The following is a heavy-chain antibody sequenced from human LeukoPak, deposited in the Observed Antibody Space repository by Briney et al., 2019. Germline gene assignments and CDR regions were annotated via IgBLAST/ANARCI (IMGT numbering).Heavy chain of an antibody. Sequence: ASVKVSCKASGYTFTGYYMHWVRQAPGQGLEWMGWINPHSGGTNYAQKFQGRVTMTRDTSISTAYMELSRLRSDDTAVYYCASYGDDSSGYYYDRAFNIWGQGTMVTVSS. CDR1: GYTFTGYY. CDR3: ASYGDDSSGYYYDRAFNI. CDR2: INPHSGGT. J-gene: IGHJ3*02. D-gene: IGHD3-22*01. V-gene: IGHV1-2*02.